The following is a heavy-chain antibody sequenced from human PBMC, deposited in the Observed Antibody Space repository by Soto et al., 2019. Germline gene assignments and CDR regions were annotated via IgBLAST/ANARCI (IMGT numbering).Heavy chain of an antibody. J-gene: IGHJ4*02. Sequence: GESLKISCKGFGYSFTSYWITWVRQMPGKGLEWMGRIDPSDSYTNYSPSFRGHVTLSADKSITTAYLQWSSLKASDTAMYYCARSNHDFWSGPVPRYFDYWGQGTLVTVSS. CDR3: ARSNHDFWSGPVPRYFDY. CDR2: IDPSDSYT. D-gene: IGHD3-3*01. CDR1: GYSFTSYW. V-gene: IGHV5-10-1*01.